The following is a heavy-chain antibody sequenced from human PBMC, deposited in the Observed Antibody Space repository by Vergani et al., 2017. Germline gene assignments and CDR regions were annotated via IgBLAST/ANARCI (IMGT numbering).Heavy chain of an antibody. CDR1: GYSISRGYY. J-gene: IGHJ4*02. CDR3: ATDYSGYDYFDY. CDR2: INHSGST. D-gene: IGHD5-12*01. Sequence: QVQLQESGPGLVKPSETLSLTCSVSGYSISRGYYWGWIRQPPGKGLEWIGEINHSGSTNYNPSLKSRVTISVDTSKNQFSLKLSSVTAADTAVYYCATDYSGYDYFDYWGQGTLVTVSS. V-gene: IGHV4-38-2*02.